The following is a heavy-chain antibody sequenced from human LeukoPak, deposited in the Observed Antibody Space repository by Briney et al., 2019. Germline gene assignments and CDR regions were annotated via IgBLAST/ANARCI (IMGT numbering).Heavy chain of an antibody. V-gene: IGHV1-69*04. J-gene: IGHJ6*02. CDR3: ASLRSAAAGTHYYYGMDV. D-gene: IGHD6-13*01. Sequence: SVKVSCKASGGTFSSYAISWVRQAPGQGLEWMGRIIPILGIANYAQKFQGRVAITADKSTSTAYMELSSLRSEDTAVYYCASLRSAAAGTHYYYGMDVWGQGTTVTVSS. CDR1: GGTFSSYA. CDR2: IIPILGIA.